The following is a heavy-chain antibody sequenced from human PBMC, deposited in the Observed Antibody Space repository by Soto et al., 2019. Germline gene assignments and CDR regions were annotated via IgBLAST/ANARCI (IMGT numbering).Heavy chain of an antibody. J-gene: IGHJ4*02. CDR1: GFTFSTYA. CDR3: AKNWDTTFSSSSF. D-gene: IGHD1-26*01. Sequence: GGSLRLSCAASGFTFSTYAMSWVRQAPGKGLEWVSAISGSGGSTYYADSVKGRFTISRDKSKNTLFLQMNSLRAEDTAVYYCAKNWDTTFSSSSFWGQGILVTVSS. V-gene: IGHV3-23*01. CDR2: ISGSGGST.